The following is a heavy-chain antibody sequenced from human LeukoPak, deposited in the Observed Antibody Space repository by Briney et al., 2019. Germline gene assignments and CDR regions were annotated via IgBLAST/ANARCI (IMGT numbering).Heavy chain of an antibody. D-gene: IGHD3-9*01. V-gene: IGHV4-39*07. Sequence: SETLSLTCTVSGGSISSSSYYWGWIRQPPGKGLEWIGSIYYSGSTYYNPSLKSRVTISVDTSKNQFSLKLSSVTAADTAVYYCARAYFDWLLLDVWGKGTTVTVSS. CDR2: IYYSGST. CDR1: GGSISSSSYY. J-gene: IGHJ6*04. CDR3: ARAYFDWLLLDV.